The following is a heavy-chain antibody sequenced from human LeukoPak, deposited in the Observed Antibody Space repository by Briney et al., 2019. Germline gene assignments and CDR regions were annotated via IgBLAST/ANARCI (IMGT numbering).Heavy chain of an antibody. J-gene: IGHJ4*02. V-gene: IGHV3-20*04. CDR1: GFTFDDYG. D-gene: IGHD2-2*02. CDR2: INWNGGST. CDR3: ARGSVGVAVVPAAIPFDY. Sequence: GGSLRLSCAASGFTFDDYGMSWVRQAPGKGLEWVSGINWNGGSTGYADSVKGRFTISRDNAKNSLYLQMNSLRAEDTALYYCARGSVGVAVVPAAIPFDYWGQGTLVTVSS.